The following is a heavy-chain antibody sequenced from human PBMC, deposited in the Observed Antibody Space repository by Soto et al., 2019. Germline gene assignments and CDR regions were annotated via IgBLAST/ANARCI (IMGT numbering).Heavy chain of an antibody. Sequence: QVQLVESGGGVVQPGRSLRLSCAASGFTFSSYAMHWVRQAPGKGLEWVAVISYDGSNKYYADSVKGRFTISRDNSKNTLYLQMTSLRAEDTAVYYCARAPLRFLEWLLPLDYWGQGTLVTVSS. CDR3: ARAPLRFLEWLLPLDY. D-gene: IGHD3-3*01. V-gene: IGHV3-30-3*01. CDR1: GFTFSSYA. J-gene: IGHJ4*02. CDR2: ISYDGSNK.